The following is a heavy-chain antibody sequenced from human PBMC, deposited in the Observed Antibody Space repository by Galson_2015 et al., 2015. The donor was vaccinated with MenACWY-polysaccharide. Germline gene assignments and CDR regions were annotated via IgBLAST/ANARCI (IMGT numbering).Heavy chain of an antibody. CDR1: GGTFSSYA. CDR3: ASQVGATGYYYYYMDV. Sequence: SVKVPCKASGGTFSSYAISWVRQAPGQGLEWMGGIIPIFGTANYAQKFQGRVTITADKSTSTAYMELSSLRSEDTAVYYCASQVGATGYYYYYMDVWGKGTTVTVSS. CDR2: IIPIFGTA. D-gene: IGHD1-26*01. J-gene: IGHJ6*03. V-gene: IGHV1-69*06.